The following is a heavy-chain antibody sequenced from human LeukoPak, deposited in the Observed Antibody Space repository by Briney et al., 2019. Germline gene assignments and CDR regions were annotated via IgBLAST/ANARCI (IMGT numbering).Heavy chain of an antibody. CDR2: ISYDGSNK. D-gene: IGHD3-22*01. V-gene: IGHV3-30*04. Sequence: GGSLRLSCAASGFTFSSYAMHWVRQAPGKGLEWVAVISYDGSNKYYADSVKGRFTISRDNSKNTLYLQMNSLRAEDTAVYYCARGWHSSYSDYWGQGTLVTVSS. CDR3: ARGWHSSYSDY. J-gene: IGHJ4*02. CDR1: GFTFSSYA.